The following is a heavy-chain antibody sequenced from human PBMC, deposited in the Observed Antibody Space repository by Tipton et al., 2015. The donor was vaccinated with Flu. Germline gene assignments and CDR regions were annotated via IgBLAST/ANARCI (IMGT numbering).Heavy chain of an antibody. Sequence: TLSLTCTVSGDSITYYYWTWIRQSAGKGLEWIGRIYTTGSTNYNPSLQSRVTMSLDTSKNQFSLKLSSVTAADTAVYYCARDRYDSSGFVDYWGQGTLVTVSS. J-gene: IGHJ4*02. V-gene: IGHV4-4*07. CDR1: GDSITYYY. D-gene: IGHD3-22*01. CDR2: IYTTGST. CDR3: ARDRYDSSGFVDY.